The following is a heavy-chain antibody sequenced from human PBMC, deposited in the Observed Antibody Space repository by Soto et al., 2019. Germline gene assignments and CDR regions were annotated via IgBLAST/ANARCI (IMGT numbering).Heavy chain of an antibody. D-gene: IGHD3-10*01. V-gene: IGHV3-30*18. CDR1: GFTFGAFA. CDR2: ISYDGRNE. Sequence: GGSLRLSCTVSGFTFGAFAMYWVRQAPGKGLEWVALISYDGRNEDYAESVRGRFTISRDNSKNTLYLDMNSLSAEDSAVYFCAKGVVREPAYFDYWGQGTLVTVYS. CDR3: AKGVVREPAYFDY. J-gene: IGHJ4*02.